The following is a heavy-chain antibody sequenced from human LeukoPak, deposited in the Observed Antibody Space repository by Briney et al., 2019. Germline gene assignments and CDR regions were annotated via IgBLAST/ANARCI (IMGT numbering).Heavy chain of an antibody. CDR3: ARWDGGYGKV. V-gene: IGHV4-34*01. Sequence: PSETLSLTCAVYGGSFSGYYWSWIRQPPGKGLEWIGEINHSGSTNYNPSLKSRVTISVDTSKNQFSLKLSSVTAADTAVYYCARWDGGYGKVWGQGTLVTVSS. J-gene: IGHJ4*02. CDR2: INHSGST. D-gene: IGHD5-18*01. CDR1: GGSFSGYY.